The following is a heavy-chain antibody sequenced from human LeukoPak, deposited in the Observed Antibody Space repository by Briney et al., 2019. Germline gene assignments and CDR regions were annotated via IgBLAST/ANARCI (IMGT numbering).Heavy chain of an antibody. CDR1: GFTVSSYA. CDR2: ISYDGSNK. D-gene: IGHD1-26*01. V-gene: IGHV3-30-3*01. CDR3: AREQWELLRRGYFDY. Sequence: GGSLRLSCAASGFTVSSYAMHWVRQAPGKGLEWVAVISYDGSNKYYADSVKGRFTISRDNSKNTLYLQMNSLRAEDTAVYYCAREQWELLRRGYFDYWGQGTLVTVSS. J-gene: IGHJ4*02.